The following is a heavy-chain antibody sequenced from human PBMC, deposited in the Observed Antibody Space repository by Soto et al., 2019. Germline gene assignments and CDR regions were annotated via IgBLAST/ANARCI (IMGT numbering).Heavy chain of an antibody. CDR2: INPCGGNT. CDR3: ARPGYSSSWTLTGAFDI. V-gene: IGHV1-46*01. J-gene: IGHJ3*02. D-gene: IGHD6-13*01. Sequence: ASVKVSCKASGYTFTSYGISWVRQAPGQGLEWMGIINPCGGNTSYAQKFQGRVTMTRDTSTSTVYMELSSLRSEDTAVYYCARPGYSSSWTLTGAFDIWGQGTMVTVSS. CDR1: GYTFTSYG.